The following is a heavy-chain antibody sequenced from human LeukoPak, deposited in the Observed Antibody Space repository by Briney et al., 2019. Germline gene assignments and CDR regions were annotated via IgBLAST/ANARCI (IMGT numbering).Heavy chain of an antibody. V-gene: IGHV3-23*01. Sequence: GGSLRLSCAASGFTFISYAMSWVRQAPGKGLEWVSAISGSGGSVYYADSVKGRFTVSRDNSKNTLYLQMNTLRAEDTAVYYCAKDEDARPMYFQDWGQGTLVTVSS. J-gene: IGHJ1*01. CDR2: ISGSGGSV. CDR3: AKDEDARPMYFQD. CDR1: GFTFISYA. D-gene: IGHD3-10*02.